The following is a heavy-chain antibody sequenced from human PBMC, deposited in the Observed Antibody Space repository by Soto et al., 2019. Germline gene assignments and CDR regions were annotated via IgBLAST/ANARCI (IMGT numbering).Heavy chain of an antibody. V-gene: IGHV3-13*01. CDR3: AREGRSVLVPEMERTYAFDI. Sequence: HPGGSLRLSCAASGFTFSNYDMHWVRQAPGKGLEWVSAIGTAADTFYPGSVKGRFTISRENAKNSLYLQMNSLRAGDTAVYYCAREGRSVLVPEMERTYAFDIWGQGTMVTVSS. CDR2: IGTAADT. J-gene: IGHJ3*02. D-gene: IGHD1-1*01. CDR1: GFTFSNYD.